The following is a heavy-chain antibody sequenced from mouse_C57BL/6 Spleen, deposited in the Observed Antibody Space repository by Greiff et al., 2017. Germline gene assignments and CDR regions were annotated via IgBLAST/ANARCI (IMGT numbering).Heavy chain of an antibody. J-gene: IGHJ4*01. D-gene: IGHD1-1*01. CDR2: ISSGSSTI. Sequence: DVKLVESGGGLVKPGGSLKLSCAASGFTFSDYGMHWVRQAPEKGLEWVAYISSGSSTIYYADTVKGRFTISRDNAKNTLFLQMTSLRSEDTAMYYCARTRTTVVASYYAMDYWGQGTSVTVAS. V-gene: IGHV5-17*01. CDR3: ARTRTTVVASYYAMDY. CDR1: GFTFSDYG.